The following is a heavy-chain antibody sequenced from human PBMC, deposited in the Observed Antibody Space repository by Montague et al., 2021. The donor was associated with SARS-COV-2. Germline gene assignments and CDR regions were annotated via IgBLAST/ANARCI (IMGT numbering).Heavy chain of an antibody. D-gene: IGHD1-20*01. Sequence: SETLSLTCTVSGGSISSSSYYWGWIRQPPGNGLEWIGSIYYSGSTYYNPSLKSRVTISVDTSKNQFSLKLSSVTAADTAVYYCARDQGYNWNYYYYYGMDVWGQGTTVTVTS. CDR2: IYYSGST. V-gene: IGHV4-39*07. CDR3: ARDQGYNWNYYYYYGMDV. J-gene: IGHJ6*02. CDR1: GGSISSSSYY.